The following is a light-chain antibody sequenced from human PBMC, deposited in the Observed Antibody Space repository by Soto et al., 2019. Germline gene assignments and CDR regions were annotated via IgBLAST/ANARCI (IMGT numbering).Light chain of an antibody. V-gene: IGKV1D-12*01. Sequence: IQMTQSPDSVSASVGDTITITCRASQAISNWIAWYQQKPGQAPKILIYAASTLQGGVPLRFIGSGSGTDFTLTISSLQPEDFATYYCQQANSFPLTFGGGTRVEVK. CDR1: QAISNW. J-gene: IGKJ4*01. CDR2: AAS. CDR3: QQANSFPLT.